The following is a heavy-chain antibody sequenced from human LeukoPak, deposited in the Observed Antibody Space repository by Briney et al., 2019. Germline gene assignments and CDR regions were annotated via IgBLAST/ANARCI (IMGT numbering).Heavy chain of an antibody. CDR3: ARDKSPNYYYYYGMDV. CDR2: IYTSGST. J-gene: IGHJ6*02. CDR1: GGSISSYY. V-gene: IGHV4-4*07. Sequence: SETLSLTCTVSGGSISSYYWSWIRQPAGKGLEWIGRIYTSGSTNYNPSLKSRVTMSVDTSKNQFSLKLSSVTAADTAVYYCARDKSPNYYYYYGMDVWGQGTTVTVSS.